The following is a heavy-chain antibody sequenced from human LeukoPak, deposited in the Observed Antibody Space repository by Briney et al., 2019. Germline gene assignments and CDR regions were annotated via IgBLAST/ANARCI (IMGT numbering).Heavy chain of an antibody. Sequence: GASLKISCKGSGTRFTTYWIAWGRQMPGKGLGGMGIIYVGDSDTRYRPSFQGQVTISADKSINTAYLQWSSLKASDTAMYYCARVVDYDTSGYQTKNWFDPWGQGTLVTVSS. CDR1: GTRFTTYW. CDR3: ARVVDYDTSGYQTKNWFDP. D-gene: IGHD3-22*01. CDR2: IYVGDSDT. V-gene: IGHV5-51*01. J-gene: IGHJ5*02.